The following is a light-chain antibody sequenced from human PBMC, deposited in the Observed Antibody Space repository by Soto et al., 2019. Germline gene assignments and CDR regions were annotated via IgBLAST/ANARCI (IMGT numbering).Light chain of an antibody. J-gene: IGKJ1*01. Sequence: EIVLTQSPGTLSLSPGERATLSCRASQSVSSSYLAWYQQKPGQAPRLLIYGASSRATGIPDRFSGSGSGTEFTLTISSLHSEDFAVYYCQQYNNWPRTFGQGTKVDIK. CDR1: QSVSSSY. CDR3: QQYNNWPRT. CDR2: GAS. V-gene: IGKV3-20*01.